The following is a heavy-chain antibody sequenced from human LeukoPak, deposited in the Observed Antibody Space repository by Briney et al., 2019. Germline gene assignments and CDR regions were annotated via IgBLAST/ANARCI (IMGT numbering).Heavy chain of an antibody. V-gene: IGHV3-21*01. CDR1: GFTFSSYS. CDR2: ISSSSSYI. CDR3: ARDGQWLAHTAFDI. Sequence: GGSLRLSCAASGFTFSSYSMNWVRQAPGKGLEWVSSISSSSSYIYYADSVKGRFTISRDNAKNSLYLQVNSLRAEDTAVYYCARDGQWLAHTAFDIWGQGTMVTVSS. J-gene: IGHJ3*02. D-gene: IGHD6-19*01.